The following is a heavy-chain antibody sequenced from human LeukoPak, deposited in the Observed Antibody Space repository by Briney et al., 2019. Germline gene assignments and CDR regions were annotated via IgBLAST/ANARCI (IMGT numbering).Heavy chain of an antibody. V-gene: IGHV1-2*02. J-gene: IGHJ6*03. CDR1: GYTFTGYY. Sequence: ASVKVSCKASGYTFTGYYMHWVRQAPGQGLEWMGWINPNSGGTNYAQKFQGRVTMTRGTSISTAYMELSGLRSDDTAVCYCARVLYQLLPPSYYYYYMDVWGKGTTVTVSS. CDR3: ARVLYQLLPPSYYYYYMDV. CDR2: INPNSGGT. D-gene: IGHD2-2*01.